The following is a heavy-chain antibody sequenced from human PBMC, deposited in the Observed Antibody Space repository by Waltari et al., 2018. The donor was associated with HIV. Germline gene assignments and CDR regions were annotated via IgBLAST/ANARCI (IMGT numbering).Heavy chain of an antibody. J-gene: IGHJ4*02. CDR1: GGPITSYS. D-gene: IGHD2-2*01. CDR3: ARGPTRYYFDN. V-gene: IGHV4-59*01. CDR2: IYYSGST. Sequence: QVQLQESGPGLVKPSETLSLTCTVSGGPITSYSWSWIRQPPGKGLEWIGYIYYSGSTNYNPSLKSRVTISVDTSKNQFSLNVTSVTAADTAVYYCARGPTRYYFDNWGQGTLVTVSS.